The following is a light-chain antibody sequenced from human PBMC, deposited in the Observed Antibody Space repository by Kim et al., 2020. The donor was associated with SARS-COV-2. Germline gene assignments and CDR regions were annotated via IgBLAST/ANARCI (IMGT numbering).Light chain of an antibody. Sequence: QSAPTQPASVSGSPGQSITISCTGTSSDVGSYTYVSWYQQHPGKAPRVLLYDVSNRPSGVSNRFSGSKSGNTASLIISGLQAEDEADYYCSSYTVSSTYVLGTGTKGTVL. CDR1: SSDVGSYTY. J-gene: IGLJ1*01. V-gene: IGLV2-14*03. CDR3: SSYTVSSTYV. CDR2: DVS.